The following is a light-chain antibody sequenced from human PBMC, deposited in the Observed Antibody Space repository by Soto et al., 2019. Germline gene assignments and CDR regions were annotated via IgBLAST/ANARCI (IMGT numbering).Light chain of an antibody. CDR2: DAS. Sequence: EIVMTQSPATLSVSPGERATLSCRASQSVSSYLAWYQQNPDQAPRLLIYDASTRATGIPARFSGSGSGTEFTLTISSLQSEDFAVYYCQQYNNWPLTFGGGTKVEIK. CDR3: QQYNNWPLT. J-gene: IGKJ4*01. V-gene: IGKV3-15*01. CDR1: QSVSSY.